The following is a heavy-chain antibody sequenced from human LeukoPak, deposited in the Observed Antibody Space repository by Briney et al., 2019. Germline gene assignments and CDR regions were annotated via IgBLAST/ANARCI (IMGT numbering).Heavy chain of an antibody. Sequence: PGGSLRLSCAASGFTFSSYAMSWVRQAPEKGLEWVSAISGSGGSTYYADSVKGRFTISRDNSKNTLYLQMNSLRAEDTAVYYCANNPRRYCSGGSCYSIYYYYYYMDVWGKGTTVTVSS. D-gene: IGHD2-15*01. J-gene: IGHJ6*03. CDR2: ISGSGGST. V-gene: IGHV3-23*01. CDR3: ANNPRRYCSGGSCYSIYYYYYYMDV. CDR1: GFTFSSYA.